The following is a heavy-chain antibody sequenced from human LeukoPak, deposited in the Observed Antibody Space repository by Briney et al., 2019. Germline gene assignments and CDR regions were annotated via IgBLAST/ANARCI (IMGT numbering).Heavy chain of an antibody. V-gene: IGHV4-4*07. CDR1: GGSISGSY. CDR2: IYTSGST. D-gene: IGHD6-19*01. Sequence: PSETLSLTCTVSGGSISGSYWSWMPQPAGKGLEWIGRIYTSGSTNYNPSLKSRVTMSVDTSKNQFALKLSFMTSADTVIYYWARGKSSGWPDNWGQGTLVTASS. J-gene: IGHJ4*02. CDR3: ARGKSSGWPDN.